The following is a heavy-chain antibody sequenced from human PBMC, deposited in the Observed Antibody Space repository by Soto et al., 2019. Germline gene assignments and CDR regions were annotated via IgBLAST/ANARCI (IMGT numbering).Heavy chain of an antibody. CDR3: ARADLGYSFPWDAFDI. D-gene: IGHD5-18*01. CDR1: GYTFSTYY. J-gene: IGHJ3*02. Sequence: ASVKVSCKAFGYTFSTYYMHWVRQAPGQGLEWMGIINPSGGSTSYAQKFQGWVTMTRDTSISTAYMELSRLRSDDTAVYYCARADLGYSFPWDAFDIWGQGTMVTVSS. V-gene: IGHV1-46*01. CDR2: INPSGGST.